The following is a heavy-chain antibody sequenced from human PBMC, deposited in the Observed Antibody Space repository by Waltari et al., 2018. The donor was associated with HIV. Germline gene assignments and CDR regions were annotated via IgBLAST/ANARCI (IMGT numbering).Heavy chain of an antibody. CDR1: GYTFTGYY. CDR3: ARDRRYCSSTSCYSAPNWFDP. D-gene: IGHD2-2*01. Sequence: QVQLVQSGAEVKKPGASVKVSCKASGYTFTGYYMHWVRQAPGQGLEWMGWINPNSGGTNYAQKFQGWVTMTRDTSISTAYMELSRLRSDDTAVYYCARDRRYCSSTSCYSAPNWFDPWGQGTLVTVSS. V-gene: IGHV1-2*04. CDR2: INPNSGGT. J-gene: IGHJ5*02.